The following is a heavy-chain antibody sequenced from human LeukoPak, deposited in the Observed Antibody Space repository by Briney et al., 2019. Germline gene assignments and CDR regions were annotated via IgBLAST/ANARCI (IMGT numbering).Heavy chain of an antibody. CDR3: ATSTGTTSGVRLAFDI. CDR1: DYSFTTYW. Sequence: GESLKISCKGSDYSFTTYWIGGVRQMPGKGLEWMGIIYPGDSDTRYSPSFQGQVTISADKSISTAYLQWSSLKASDTAMYYCATSTGTTSGVRLAFDIWGQGTMVTVSS. J-gene: IGHJ3*02. V-gene: IGHV5-51*01. CDR2: IYPGDSDT. D-gene: IGHD1-7*01.